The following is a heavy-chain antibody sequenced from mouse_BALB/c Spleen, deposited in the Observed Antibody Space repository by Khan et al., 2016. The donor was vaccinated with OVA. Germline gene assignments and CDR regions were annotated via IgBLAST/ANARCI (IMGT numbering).Heavy chain of an antibody. V-gene: IGHV14-3*02. D-gene: IGHD2-1*01. J-gene: IGHJ3*01. CDR2: IDPANGNT. Sequence: EVQLQESGAELVKPGASVNLSCTASGFNIKDTYMHWVKQRPEQGLDWIGRIDPANGNTKYDPKFQDKATLTADTSSNTAYLQLSSLTSEDTAVYYGANHYGNPFAYWGQGTLVSVSA. CDR1: GFNIKDTY. CDR3: ANHYGNPFAY.